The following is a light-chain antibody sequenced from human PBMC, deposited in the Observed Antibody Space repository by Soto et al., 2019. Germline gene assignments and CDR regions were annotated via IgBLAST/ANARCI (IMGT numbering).Light chain of an antibody. CDR3: QQRSNWLWT. CDR2: DAS. J-gene: IGKJ1*01. CDR1: QSVSSSY. V-gene: IGKV3D-20*02. Sequence: DIVLTQSPGPLSLSPGERATLSCRASQSVSSSYLAWYQQKPGQAPRLLIYDASNRATGIPARFSGSGSGTDFTLTISSLEPEDFAVYYCQQRSNWLWTFGQGTKVDIK.